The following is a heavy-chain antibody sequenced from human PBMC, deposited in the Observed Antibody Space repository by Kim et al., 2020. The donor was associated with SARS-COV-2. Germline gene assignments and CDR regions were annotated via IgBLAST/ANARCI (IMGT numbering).Heavy chain of an antibody. D-gene: IGHD1-26*01. Sequence: KFQGRVTITADKSTRTAYMELSSLRSEDTAVYYCASKSRIVGAAHVWFDPWGQGTLVTVSS. V-gene: IGHV1-69*02. CDR3: ASKSRIVGAAHVWFDP. J-gene: IGHJ5*02.